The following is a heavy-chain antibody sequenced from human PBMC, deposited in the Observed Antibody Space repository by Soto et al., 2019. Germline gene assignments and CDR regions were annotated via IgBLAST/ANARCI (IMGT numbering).Heavy chain of an antibody. CDR1: GYTFTNYI. D-gene: IGHD6-6*01. Sequence: QVQLVQSGAEVKKPGASVKVSCKASGYTFTNYIITWVRQAPGQGLEWMGWIIGYNGNTNYAQNFQGRVTMTAVTSTITAYMALRSLRSDDTAVYYCARPPAYSTSFDAFDICGQGTMVTVSS. J-gene: IGHJ3*02. CDR3: ARPPAYSTSFDAFDI. CDR2: IIGYNGNT. V-gene: IGHV1-18*01.